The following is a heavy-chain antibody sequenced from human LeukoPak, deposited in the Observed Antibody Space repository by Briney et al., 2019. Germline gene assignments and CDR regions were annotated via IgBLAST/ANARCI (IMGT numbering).Heavy chain of an antibody. CDR1: GGSISSYY. Sequence: SETLSLTCTVSGGSISSYYWSWIRQPPGKGLEWIGYIYYSGSTNYNPSLKSRVTISVDTSKNQFSLKLSSVTAADTAVYYCASRRGGSMYNWFDPWGQGTLVTASS. V-gene: IGHV4-59*01. CDR2: IYYSGST. CDR3: ASRRGGSMYNWFDP. J-gene: IGHJ5*02. D-gene: IGHD2-15*01.